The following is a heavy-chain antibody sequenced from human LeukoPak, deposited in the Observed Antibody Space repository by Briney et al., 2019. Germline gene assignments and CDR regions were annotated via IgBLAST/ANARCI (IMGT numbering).Heavy chain of an antibody. CDR3: AKDRRGGAIDY. D-gene: IGHD2-15*01. CDR1: GFTFSNAW. J-gene: IGHJ4*02. V-gene: IGHV3-9*01. CDR2: ISWNSGSI. Sequence: GGSLRLSCAASGFTFSNAWLSWVRQAPGKGLEWVSGISWNSGSIGYADSVKGRFTISRDNAKNSLYLQMNSLRAEDTAVYYCAKDRRGGAIDYWGQGTLVTVSS.